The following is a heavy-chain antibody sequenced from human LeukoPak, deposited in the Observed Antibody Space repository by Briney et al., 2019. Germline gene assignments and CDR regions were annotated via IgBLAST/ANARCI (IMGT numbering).Heavy chain of an antibody. V-gene: IGHV3-23*01. CDR1: GFPFSSYT. Sequence: QPGASLRLSCAASGFPFSSYTMNWVRQAPGKGLEWVSGISSSGGSTYYADSVKGRFTISRDNSKNTLFLQMNSLRTEDTAVYFCAITRIPAGTWGQGTLVTVSP. CDR3: AITRIPAGT. D-gene: IGHD6-13*01. CDR2: ISSSGGST. J-gene: IGHJ1*01.